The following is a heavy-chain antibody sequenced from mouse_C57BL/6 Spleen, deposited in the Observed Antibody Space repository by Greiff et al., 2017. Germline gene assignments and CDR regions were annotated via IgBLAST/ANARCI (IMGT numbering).Heavy chain of an antibody. CDR1: GYTFTSYW. D-gene: IGHD2-3*01. Sequence: QVQLQQPGAELVRPGSSVKLSCKASGYTFTSYWMHWVKQRPIQGLEWIGNIDPSDSETHYNQKFKDKATLTVDKSSSTAYMQLSSLTSEDSAVYYCAILYDGYYPFAYWGQGTLVTVSA. J-gene: IGHJ3*01. CDR2: IDPSDSET. CDR3: AILYDGYYPFAY. V-gene: IGHV1-52*01.